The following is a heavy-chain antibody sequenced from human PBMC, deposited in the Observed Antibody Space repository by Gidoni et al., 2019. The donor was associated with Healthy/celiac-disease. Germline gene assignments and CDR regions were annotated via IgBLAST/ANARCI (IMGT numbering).Heavy chain of an antibody. CDR3: AGNAEMATTSYFAY. J-gene: IGHJ4*02. D-gene: IGHD1-1*01. V-gene: IGHV1-69*09. CDR1: GCTFSSNA. Sequence: QVQLVQSGAEVKKPASSVKVSCKASGCTFSSNAISWVREAHGQGLEWKGRIMPIVGIANYAQRFQTRVTITADKSTSTEYMQLGSLGSEDAAVFYCAGNAEMATTSYFAYWGQGTLVTVSS. CDR2: IMPIVGIA.